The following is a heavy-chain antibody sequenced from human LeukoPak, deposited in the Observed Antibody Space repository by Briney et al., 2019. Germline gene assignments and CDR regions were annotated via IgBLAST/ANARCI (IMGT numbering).Heavy chain of an antibody. CDR3: ARGYDSSGYYGY. CDR2: ISSSSSYI. CDR1: GFTFSSYS. Sequence: GGSLRLSCAASGFTFSSYSMNWVRQAPGKGLEWVSSISSSSSYIYYADSVKGRFTISRDNAKNSLYLQTNSLRAEDTAVYYCARGYDSSGYYGYWGQGTLVTVSS. V-gene: IGHV3-21*01. J-gene: IGHJ4*02. D-gene: IGHD3-22*01.